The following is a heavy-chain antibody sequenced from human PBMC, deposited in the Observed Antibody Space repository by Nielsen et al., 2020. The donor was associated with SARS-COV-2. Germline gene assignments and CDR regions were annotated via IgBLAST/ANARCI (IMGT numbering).Heavy chain of an antibody. CDR3: AAYSSGWSNNWFDP. CDR2: ISWNSGSI. D-gene: IGHD6-19*01. CDR1: GFTFDDYA. V-gene: IGHV3-9*01. Sequence: GGSLRLSCAASGFTFDDYAMHWVRQAPGKGLEWVSGISWNSGSIGYADSVKGRFTISRDNAKNSLYLQMNSLRAEDTALYYCAAYSSGWSNNWFDPWGQGTLSPSPQ. J-gene: IGHJ5*02.